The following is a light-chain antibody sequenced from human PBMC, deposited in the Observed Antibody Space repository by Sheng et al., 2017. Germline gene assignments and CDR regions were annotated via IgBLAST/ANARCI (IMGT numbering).Light chain of an antibody. CDR2: GVS. Sequence: EIVLTQSPGTLSLSPGERATLSCRASQSVSSNSLAWYQQKPGQAPRLLMFGVSSRATGIPDRFSGSGSGTDFTLTINRLEPEDFAVYYCQQYGSSVGTFGGGTKVEIK. V-gene: IGKV3-20*01. CDR3: QQYGSSVGT. CDR1: QSVSSNS. J-gene: IGKJ4*01.